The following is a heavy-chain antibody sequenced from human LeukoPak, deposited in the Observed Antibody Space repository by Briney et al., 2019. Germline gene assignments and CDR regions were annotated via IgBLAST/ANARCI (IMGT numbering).Heavy chain of an antibody. V-gene: IGHV3-48*03. CDR3: ARERTPKHYYGSGSYDRYFDY. D-gene: IGHD3-10*01. CDR1: GFTFSSYE. Sequence: GGSLRLSCAASGFTFSSYEMNWVRQAPGKGLEWVSYISSSGSTKYYADSVKGRFTISRDTTQNSLYLQMNSLRAEDTAVYYCARERTPKHYYGSGSYDRYFDYWGQGTLVTVSS. J-gene: IGHJ4*02. CDR2: ISSSGSTK.